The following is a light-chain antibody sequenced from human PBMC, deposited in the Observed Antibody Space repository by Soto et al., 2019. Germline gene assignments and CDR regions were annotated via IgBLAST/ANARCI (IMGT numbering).Light chain of an antibody. CDR2: AVS. J-gene: IGLJ3*02. CDR3: CSYTTSDIWV. Sequence: QSVLTQPRSVSGSPGQTVTISCTGTNSDVGGYNFVSWHQQLPGKAPKLMISAVSQRPSGVPDCFSGSKSGNTASLTISGLQADEEADYFCCSYTTSDIWVFGGGTKLTVL. CDR1: NSDVGGYNF. V-gene: IGLV2-11*01.